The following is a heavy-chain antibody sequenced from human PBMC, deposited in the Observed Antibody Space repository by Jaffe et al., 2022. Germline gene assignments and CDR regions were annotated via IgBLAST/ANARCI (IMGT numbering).Heavy chain of an antibody. J-gene: IGHJ3*02. V-gene: IGHV1-69*01. D-gene: IGHD3-10*01. CDR2: IIPIFGTA. Sequence: QVQLVQSGAEVKKPGSSVKVSCKASGGTFSSYAISWVRQAPGQGLEWMGGIIPIFGTANYAQKFQGRVTITADESTSTAYMELSSLRSEDTAVYYCARDNNEWFRELLIGLEDAFDIWGQGTMVTVSS. CDR1: GGTFSSYA. CDR3: ARDNNEWFRELLIGLEDAFDI.